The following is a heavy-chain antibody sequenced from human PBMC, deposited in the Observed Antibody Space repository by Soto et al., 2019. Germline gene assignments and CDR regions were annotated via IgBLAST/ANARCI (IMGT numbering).Heavy chain of an antibody. J-gene: IGHJ4*02. CDR2: ISGSGSST. V-gene: IGHV3-23*01. Sequence: EVQLLESGGGLVQPGGSLRLSCAASGFTFSSYAMSWVRQAPGKGLEWVSAISGSGSSTYYADSVKGRFTISRDNSKNTLYLQMNSLRAEDTAVYYCAKGGDYDSSGYYQADYWGQGTLVTVSS. D-gene: IGHD3-22*01. CDR1: GFTFSSYA. CDR3: AKGGDYDSSGYYQADY.